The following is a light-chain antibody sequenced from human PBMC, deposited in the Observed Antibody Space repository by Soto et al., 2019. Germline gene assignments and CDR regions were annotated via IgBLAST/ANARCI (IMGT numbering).Light chain of an antibody. CDR3: QQANNFPFS. V-gene: IGKV1D-12*01. J-gene: IGKJ4*01. CDR2: PAS. CDR1: QGISSW. Sequence: DMQMTQSPSSLSSSLLYRVTIICRASQGISSWLAWYQQKPGKAPKLLIYPASRLQSGVPSRFSGSGSGTDFTLTISSLQPEDFATYYCQQANNFPFSFGGGTKVDI.